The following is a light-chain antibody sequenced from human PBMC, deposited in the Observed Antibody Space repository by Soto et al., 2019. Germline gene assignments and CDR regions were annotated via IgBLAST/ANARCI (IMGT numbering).Light chain of an antibody. Sequence: QSALTQPASASGSRGQSITISCTGTSRDVGGYNYVSWYQQHPGKAPKLIIYEVSNRPSGVFNRFSGSKSGNTASLTISGLQAEDEADYYCSSYTSDNSYIFGTGTKVTVL. CDR3: SSYTSDNSYI. V-gene: IGLV2-14*01. J-gene: IGLJ1*01. CDR2: EVS. CDR1: SRDVGGYNY.